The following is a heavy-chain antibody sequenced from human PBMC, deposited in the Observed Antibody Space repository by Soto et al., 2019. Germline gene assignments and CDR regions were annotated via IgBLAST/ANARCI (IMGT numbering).Heavy chain of an antibody. V-gene: IGHV1-24*01. Sequence: ASVKVSCKVSGYTLTELSMHWVRQAPGKGLEWMGGFDPEDGETIYAQKFQGRVTMTEDTSTDTAYMELSSLRSEDTAVYYCATSFIPAARQKGAFDYWGQGTLVTVSS. J-gene: IGHJ4*02. CDR1: GYTLTELS. D-gene: IGHD2-2*01. CDR3: ATSFIPAARQKGAFDY. CDR2: FDPEDGET.